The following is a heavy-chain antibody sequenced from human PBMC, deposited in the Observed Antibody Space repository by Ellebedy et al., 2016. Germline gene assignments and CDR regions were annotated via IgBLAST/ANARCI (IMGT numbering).Heavy chain of an antibody. J-gene: IGHJ4*02. V-gene: IGHV3-23*01. CDR1: GFAFRNFF. CDR2: ISGGGDIT. Sequence: GGSLRLXXVASGFAFRNFFMTWVRQAPGGGLEWVSTISGGGDITVSADSVKGRFTISRDNSRNTLYLQMNSLRAEDTAVYYCAPRAIAAPKWGQGTLVTVSS. CDR3: APRAIAAPK. D-gene: IGHD6-6*01.